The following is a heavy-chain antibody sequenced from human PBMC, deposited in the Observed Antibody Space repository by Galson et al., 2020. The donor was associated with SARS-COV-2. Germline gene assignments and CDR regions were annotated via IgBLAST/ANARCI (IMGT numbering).Heavy chain of an antibody. CDR2: IYFTGSA. CDR1: GASISNEGYY. J-gene: IGHJ3*02. D-gene: IGHD6-19*01. CDR3: ARDNRIAVTKRGAFDI. V-gene: IGHV4-31*03. Sequence: TLSLTCNVSGASISNEGYYWGWIRQHPGKGLEWIAYIYFTGSAYYNPSLKSRVTISVDTSKNQFSLRLKSVTAADTAIYFCARDNRIAVTKRGAFDIWGQGTMVTVSS.